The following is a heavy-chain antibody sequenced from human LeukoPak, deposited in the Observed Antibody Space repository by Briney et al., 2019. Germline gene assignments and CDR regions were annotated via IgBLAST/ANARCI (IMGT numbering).Heavy chain of an antibody. CDR2: IYHSGST. CDR3: ARGSGPTHRSLIFDY. V-gene: IGHV4-30-2*01. J-gene: IGHJ4*02. Sequence: SETLSLTCAVSGGSISSGGYSWSWIRHPPGKGLEWIGYIYHSGSTYYNPSLKSRVTISVDRSKNQFSLKLSSVTAADTAVYYCARGSGPTHRSLIFDYWGQGTLVTVSS. D-gene: IGHD2-8*01. CDR1: GGSISSGGYS.